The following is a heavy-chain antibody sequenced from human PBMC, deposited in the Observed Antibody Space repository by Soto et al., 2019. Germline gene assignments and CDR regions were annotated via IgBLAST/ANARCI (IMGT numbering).Heavy chain of an antibody. Sequence: GGSLRLSCAASGFTFSSYAMSWVRQAPGKGLEWVSAISGSGGSTYYADSVKGRFTISRDNSKNTLYLQMNSLRAEDTAVYYCAKDSKGYGDYLVGYYGMDVWGQGTTVTVSS. J-gene: IGHJ6*02. CDR1: GFTFSSYA. V-gene: IGHV3-23*01. CDR2: ISGSGGST. CDR3: AKDSKGYGDYLVGYYGMDV. D-gene: IGHD4-17*01.